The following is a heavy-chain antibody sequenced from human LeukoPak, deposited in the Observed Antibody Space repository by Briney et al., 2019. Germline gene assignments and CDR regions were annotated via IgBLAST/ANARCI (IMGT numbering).Heavy chain of an antibody. D-gene: IGHD3-9*01. V-gene: IGHV3-30*14. CDR2: ISYHGNNK. CDR3: VKGFYDILTAYWGGGDY. Sequence: GGSQRLSCAASGFTFSSYALHWVRQAPGKGLEWVALISYHGNNKYYADSVKGRFTISRDNSKNTLYLQMSSLRADDTAVYYCVKGFYDILTAYWGGGDYWGQGTLVTVSS. J-gene: IGHJ4*02. CDR1: GFTFSSYA.